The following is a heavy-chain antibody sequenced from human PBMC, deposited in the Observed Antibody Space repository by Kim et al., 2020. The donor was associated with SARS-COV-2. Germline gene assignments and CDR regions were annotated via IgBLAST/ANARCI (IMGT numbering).Heavy chain of an antibody. Sequence: SETLSLTCTVSGGSISGGYYWNWIRQHPGKGLEWIGYIYYSGSTFYNPSLKSRVTISVDTSKNQFSLKLSSVTVADTAVYYCARDGGNYRYYFDYWVQGTLVTVSS. D-gene: IGHD3-16*02. J-gene: IGHJ4*02. CDR1: GGSISGGYY. V-gene: IGHV4-31*03. CDR2: IYYSGST. CDR3: ARDGGNYRYYFDY.